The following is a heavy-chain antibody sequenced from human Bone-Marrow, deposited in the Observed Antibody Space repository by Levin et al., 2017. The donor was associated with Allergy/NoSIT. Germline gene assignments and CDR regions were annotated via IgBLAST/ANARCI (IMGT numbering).Heavy chain of an antibody. CDR3: ARDKIGYYFDY. V-gene: IGHV3-33*01. Sequence: AGGSLRLSCAASGFTFSSYGMHWVRQAPGKGLEWVAVIWYDGSNKYYADSVKGRFTISRDNSKNTLYLQMNSLRAEDTAVYYCARDKIGYYFDYWGQGTLVTVSS. CDR2: IWYDGSNK. D-gene: IGHD6-25*01. J-gene: IGHJ4*02. CDR1: GFTFSSYG.